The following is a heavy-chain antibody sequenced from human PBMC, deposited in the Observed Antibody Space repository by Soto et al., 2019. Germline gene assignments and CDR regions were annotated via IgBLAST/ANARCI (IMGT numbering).Heavy chain of an antibody. V-gene: IGHV1-58*01. D-gene: IGHD2-15*01. Sequence: GASGKVSCKASGFTFTSSAVQWVRQARGQRLEWIGWIVVGSGNTNYAQKFQERVTITRDMSTSTAYMELSSLRSEDTAVYYCARDFDRGLAATDYFDYWGQGTLVTVSS. J-gene: IGHJ4*02. CDR3: ARDFDRGLAATDYFDY. CDR2: IVVGSGNT. CDR1: GFTFTSSA.